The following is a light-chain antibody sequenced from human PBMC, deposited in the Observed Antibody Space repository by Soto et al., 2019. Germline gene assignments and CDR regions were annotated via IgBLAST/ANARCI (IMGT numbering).Light chain of an antibody. J-gene: IGKJ4*01. CDR3: QRYDNVPLT. Sequence: DIQMTQSPSSLSASVVGRVTITCQAGQDIQKYLNWYLQKPGKAPKLLFSDASNLETGVPSRFSGSGSCTDFTFTISSLQPEDIATFYCQRYDNVPLTFGGGTKVDIK. V-gene: IGKV1-33*01. CDR2: DAS. CDR1: QDIQKY.